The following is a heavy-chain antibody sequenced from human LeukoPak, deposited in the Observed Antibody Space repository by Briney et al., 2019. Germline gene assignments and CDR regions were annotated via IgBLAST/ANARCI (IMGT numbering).Heavy chain of an antibody. CDR1: GFTFSNSA. CDR2: ISGSGDYT. Sequence: GGSLRLSCAASGFTFSNSAMSWVRQAPGKGLEWVSAISGSGDYTYYADSVKGRFTISRDNSRNTLYLQMNSLRAEDMAVYYCAKGGKWDVTPFDYWGQGTLVTVSS. V-gene: IGHV3-23*01. CDR3: AKGGKWDVTPFDY. D-gene: IGHD1-26*01. J-gene: IGHJ4*02.